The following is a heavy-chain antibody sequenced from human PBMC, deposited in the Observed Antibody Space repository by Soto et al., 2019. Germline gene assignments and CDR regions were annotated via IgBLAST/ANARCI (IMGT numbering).Heavy chain of an antibody. CDR2: ISYDGSNK. CDR3: AKEGGYYGSGSYSVGENYYGMDV. D-gene: IGHD3-10*01. CDR1: GFTFSSYG. V-gene: IGHV3-30*18. J-gene: IGHJ6*02. Sequence: QVQLVESGGGVVQPGRSLRLSCAASGFTFSSYGMHWVRQAPGKGLEWVAVISYDGSNKYYADSVKGRFTISRDNSKNTRYLKMNSLRAQDTAVYYWAKEGGYYGSGSYSVGENYYGMDVWGQGTTVTVSS.